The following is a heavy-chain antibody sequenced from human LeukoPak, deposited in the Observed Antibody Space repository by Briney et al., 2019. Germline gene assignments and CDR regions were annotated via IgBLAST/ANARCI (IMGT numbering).Heavy chain of an antibody. Sequence: GGSLRLSCAASGFTISDNYINWVRQAPGKGPEWVSLIHFSGTTFYADSVKGRFTMSRDNSKNTVYLQMNSLRAEDTAVYYCTTDTRIQLWSRGMDVWGQGTTVTVSS. D-gene: IGHD5-18*01. V-gene: IGHV3-66*01. CDR1: GFTISDNY. CDR2: IHFSGTT. CDR3: TTDTRIQLWSRGMDV. J-gene: IGHJ6*02.